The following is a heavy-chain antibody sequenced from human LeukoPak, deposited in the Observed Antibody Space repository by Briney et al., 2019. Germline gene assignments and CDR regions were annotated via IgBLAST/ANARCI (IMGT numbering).Heavy chain of an antibody. CDR3: AKLPDGGYSWFDP. CDR1: GGSISTYY. J-gene: IGHJ5*02. V-gene: IGHV4-59*13. CDR2: IYSGGNT. Sequence: SETLSLTCTVSGGSISTYYWSWIRQPPGKGLEWIGYIYSGGNTNYNPSLKSRVTISVDMSKNQFSLKLNSVTAADTAVYYCAKLPDGGYSWFDPWGQGILVTVSS. D-gene: IGHD4-23*01.